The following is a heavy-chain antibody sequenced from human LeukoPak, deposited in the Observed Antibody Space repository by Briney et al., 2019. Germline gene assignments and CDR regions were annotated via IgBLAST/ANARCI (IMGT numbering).Heavy chain of an antibody. CDR2: INPNSGGT. Sequence: GASVKVSCKASGYTFTGYYMHWVRQAPGQGLEWMGRINPNSGGTNYAQKFQGWVTMTRDTSISTAYMELSRLRSDDTAVYYCARPDYGDYGGFDYWGQGTLVTVSS. CDR1: GYTFTGYY. J-gene: IGHJ4*02. V-gene: IGHV1-2*04. CDR3: ARPDYGDYGGFDY. D-gene: IGHD4-17*01.